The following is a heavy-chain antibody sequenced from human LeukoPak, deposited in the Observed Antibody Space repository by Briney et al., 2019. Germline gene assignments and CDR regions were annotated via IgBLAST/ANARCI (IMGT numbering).Heavy chain of an antibody. V-gene: IGHV1-69*13. D-gene: IGHD6-19*01. CDR3: ARGHQQWLNYYYYGMDV. J-gene: IGHJ6*02. CDR1: GGTFSSYA. Sequence: GASVKVSCKASGGTFSSYAISWVRQAPGQGLEWMGGIIPIFGTANYAQKFQGRVTITADESTSTAYMELSSLRSEDTAVYYCARGHQQWLNYYYYGMDVWGQGTTVTVSS. CDR2: IIPIFGTA.